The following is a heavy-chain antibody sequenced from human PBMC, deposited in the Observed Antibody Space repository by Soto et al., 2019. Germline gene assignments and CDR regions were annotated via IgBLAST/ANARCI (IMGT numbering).Heavy chain of an antibody. CDR1: GDSVTSGAYF. CDR3: ARSGDYEGPTFFSHYMDV. J-gene: IGHJ6*03. V-gene: IGHV4-31*03. Sequence: QVQLQESGPGLVKPSQTLSLTCSVSGDSVTSGAYFWAWIRHRPGKALEWIGYISHGGSTYYSPYLESRLSMSIDTSKNQFSLKLTSVTAADTAMYYCARSGDYEGPTFFSHYMDVWGKGTSVTVSS. CDR2: ISHGGST. D-gene: IGHD4-17*01.